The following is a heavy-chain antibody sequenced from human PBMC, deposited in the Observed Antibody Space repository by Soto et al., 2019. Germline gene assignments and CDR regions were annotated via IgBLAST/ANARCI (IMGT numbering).Heavy chain of an antibody. V-gene: IGHV3-11*04. CDR2: IDTSSTKI. Sequence: QVQLVESGGDLVKRGGSLRLSCAASGYTFSDYYMSWIRQAPGKGLEWISYIDTSSTKIYYADSVKGRFTISRYNAKNSLYLEMKSLRDEDTAVYYCASHYDMWSGYLSPVDYWVQGTLVTVSS. J-gene: IGHJ4*02. CDR3: ASHYDMWSGYLSPVDY. CDR1: GYTFSDYY. D-gene: IGHD3-3*01.